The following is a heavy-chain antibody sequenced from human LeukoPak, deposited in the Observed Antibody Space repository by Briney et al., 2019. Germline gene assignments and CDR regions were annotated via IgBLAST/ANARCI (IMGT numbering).Heavy chain of an antibody. J-gene: IGHJ6*03. Sequence: APVKVSCKASGSTFTAYSLHWVRQAPGQGLGWNGWIDPNSSEIGYAQNFQARITLTSDTSITTAYMELSRLTFDDTAVYYCARVSKTPTRPGRSYFYAYMDVWGKGTTVTVSS. D-gene: IGHD3-10*01. CDR1: GSTFTAYS. CDR2: IDPNSSEI. V-gene: IGHV1-2*02. CDR3: ARVSKTPTRPGRSYFYAYMDV.